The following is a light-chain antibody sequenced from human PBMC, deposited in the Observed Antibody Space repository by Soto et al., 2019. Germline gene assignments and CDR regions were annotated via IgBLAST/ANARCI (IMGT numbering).Light chain of an antibody. CDR1: QDIGNF. V-gene: IGKV1-27*01. J-gene: IGKJ1*01. CDR2: AAS. CDR3: HSYNSAPQT. Sequence: DIPMTQSPSSLSASIGDRLTITCRASQDIGNFLAWYPQKPGKVPKLLIYAASTLQSGVPSRFSGSGSGTDFTLTISSLQPEDFATYYCHSYNSAPQTFGQGTKVEI.